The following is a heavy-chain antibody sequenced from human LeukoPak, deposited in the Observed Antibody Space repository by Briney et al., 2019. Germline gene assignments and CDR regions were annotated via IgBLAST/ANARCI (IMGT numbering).Heavy chain of an antibody. CDR2: INPNSGGT. D-gene: IGHD2-15*01. CDR3: ARRAMLPYLDAFDI. Sequence: ASVKVSCKASGYTFTGYYMHWVRQAPGQGLEWMGWINPNSGGTNYAQKFQGRVTMTRDTSISTAYMELSRLRSDDTAVYYCARRAMLPYLDAFDIWGQGTMVTVSS. CDR1: GYTFTGYY. V-gene: IGHV1-2*02. J-gene: IGHJ3*02.